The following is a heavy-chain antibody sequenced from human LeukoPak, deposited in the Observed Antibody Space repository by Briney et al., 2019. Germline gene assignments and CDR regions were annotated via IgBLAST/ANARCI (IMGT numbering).Heavy chain of an antibody. CDR2: IYPGDSDT. V-gene: IGHV5-51*01. CDR3: ARTPMVRGVISFDY. J-gene: IGHJ4*02. CDR1: GYSFTSYW. D-gene: IGHD3-10*01. Sequence: GESLKISCKDSGYSFTSYWIGWVRQMPGKGLEWMGIIYPGDSDTRYSPSFQGQVTIPADKSINTAYLQWSSLKASDTAMYYCARTPMVRGVISFDYWGQGTLVTVSS.